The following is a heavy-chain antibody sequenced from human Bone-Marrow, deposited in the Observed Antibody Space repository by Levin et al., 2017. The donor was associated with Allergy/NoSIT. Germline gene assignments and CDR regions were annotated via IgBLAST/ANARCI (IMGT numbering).Heavy chain of an antibody. D-gene: IGHD6-19*01. Sequence: GGSLRLSCAASGFTVSSNYMSWVRQAPGKGLEWVSVIYSGGSTYYADSVKGRFTISRDNSKNTLYLQMNSLRAEDTAVYYCARDAQPNGVIAVADTANATLSMDVWGQGTTVTVSS. J-gene: IGHJ6*02. CDR1: GFTVSSNY. CDR3: ARDAQPNGVIAVADTANATLSMDV. V-gene: IGHV3-53*01. CDR2: IYSGGST.